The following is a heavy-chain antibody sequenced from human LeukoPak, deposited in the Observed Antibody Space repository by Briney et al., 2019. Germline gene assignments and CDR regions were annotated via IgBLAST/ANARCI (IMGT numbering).Heavy chain of an antibody. CDR1: GFTFSNYW. D-gene: IGHD6-13*01. CDR2: VNTDGTMA. CDR3: ARDLAFSGYSSSWLNY. J-gene: IGHJ4*02. V-gene: IGHV3-74*01. Sequence: PGGSLRLSCAASGFTFSNYWMHWVRQAPGKGLVWVSHVNTDGTMANYADSVKGRFTISRDNAKNTVHLQMNSLRAEDTAVYYCARDLAFSGYSSSWLNYWGQGTLVTVSS.